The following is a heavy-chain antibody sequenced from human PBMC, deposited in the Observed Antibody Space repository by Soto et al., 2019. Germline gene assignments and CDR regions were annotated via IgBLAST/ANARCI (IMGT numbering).Heavy chain of an antibody. V-gene: IGHV3-74*01. Sequence: EVQLVEAGGGLVRPGGSLKLSCAASGFMFGAHWMHWVRQGPDKGLVFVARINLDGTKTNYADFVEGRFTISRDNAKKTLYLEMNSLRGHDTAAYFCARELVHGYLDLWGQGDLVTVSS. CDR1: GFMFGAHW. CDR3: ARELVHGYLDL. J-gene: IGHJ5*02. CDR2: INLDGTKT. D-gene: IGHD2-8*02.